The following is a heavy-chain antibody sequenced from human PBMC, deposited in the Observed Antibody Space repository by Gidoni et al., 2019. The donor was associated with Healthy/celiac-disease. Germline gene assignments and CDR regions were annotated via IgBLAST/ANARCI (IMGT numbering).Heavy chain of an antibody. CDR3: ARGGMATITGDY. CDR2: IIPIFGTA. J-gene: IGHJ4*02. V-gene: IGHV1-69*01. CDR1: GGTFSSYA. Sequence: QVQLVQSGAEVKTPGSSVTVSCTASGGTFSSYAISWVRQAPGQGLEWMGGIIPIFGTANYAQKCQGRVTITADESTSTAYMELSSLRSEDTAVYYCARGGMATITGDYWGQGTLVTVSS. D-gene: IGHD5-12*01.